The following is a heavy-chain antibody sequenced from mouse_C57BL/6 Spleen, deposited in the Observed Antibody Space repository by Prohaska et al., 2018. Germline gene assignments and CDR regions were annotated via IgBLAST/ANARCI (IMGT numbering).Heavy chain of an antibody. J-gene: IGHJ2*01. CDR2: IYYDGICT. D-gene: IGHD3-2*02. CDR1: GFTFSDYY. CDR3: AIDNSGLYYFDH. Sequence: EVKLVESEGGLVQPGSSMKLSCTASGFTFSDYYMAWVRQVPEKGLDRIANIYYDGICTYYLDSLKSRFIISRDNAKNILYLQMSSLKSENTATNYSAIDNSGLYYFDHWYQGTTLTVSS. V-gene: IGHV5-16*01.